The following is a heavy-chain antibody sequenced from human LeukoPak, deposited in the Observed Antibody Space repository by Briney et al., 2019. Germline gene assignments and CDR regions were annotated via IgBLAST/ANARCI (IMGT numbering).Heavy chain of an antibody. CDR1: GGTFSSYA. V-gene: IGHV1-69*13. D-gene: IGHD2-2*01. Sequence: SVKVSCKASGGTFSSYAISWVRQAPGQGLEWMGGIIPIFGTANYAQKFQGRVTITADESTRTAYMELRSLRSEDTAVYYCATDLKGIVVVPAAKEGWTDWGQGTLVTVSS. CDR2: IIPIFGTA. J-gene: IGHJ4*02. CDR3: ATDLKGIVVVPAAKEGWTD.